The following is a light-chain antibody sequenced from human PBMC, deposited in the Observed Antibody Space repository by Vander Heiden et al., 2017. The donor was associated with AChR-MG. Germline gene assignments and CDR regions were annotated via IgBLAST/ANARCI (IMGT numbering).Light chain of an antibody. J-gene: IGKJ2*01. V-gene: IGKV3-20*01. Sequence: EIVLTPPPGTLSLSPGERATLSCRASQSVSSSYLAWYQQKPGQAPRLLIYGASSRATGIPDRFSGSGSGTDFTLTISRLEPEDFAVYYCQQYGSSQGYTFGQGTKLEIK. CDR1: QSVSSSY. CDR2: GAS. CDR3: QQYGSSQGYT.